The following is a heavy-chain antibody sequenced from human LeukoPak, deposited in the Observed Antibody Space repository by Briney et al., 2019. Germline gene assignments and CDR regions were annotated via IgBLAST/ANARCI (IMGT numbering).Heavy chain of an antibody. Sequence: ASVKVSCKASGGTFSSYAISWVRQAPGQGLEWMGGIIPIFGTANYAQKFQGRVTITTDESTSTAYMELSSLRSEDTAVYYCASAPGMAVAGTNDAFDIWGQGTMVTVSS. D-gene: IGHD6-19*01. V-gene: IGHV1-69*05. CDR2: IIPIFGTA. J-gene: IGHJ3*02. CDR1: GGTFSSYA. CDR3: ASAPGMAVAGTNDAFDI.